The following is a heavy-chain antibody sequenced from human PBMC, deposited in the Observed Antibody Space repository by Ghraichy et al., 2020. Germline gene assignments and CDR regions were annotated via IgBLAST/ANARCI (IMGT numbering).Heavy chain of an antibody. V-gene: IGHV3-7*01. D-gene: IGHD3-10*01. CDR3: ARDMNYYGSGSLVDY. CDR1: GFTFTSYW. CDR2: IKQDGSEK. Sequence: GGSLRLSCAASGFTFTSYWMSWVRQAPGKGLEWVANIKQDGSEKYYVDSVKGRFTISRDNAKNSLYLQMNSLRAEDTAGDYCARDMNYYGSGSLVDYWGQGTLVTVSS. J-gene: IGHJ4*02.